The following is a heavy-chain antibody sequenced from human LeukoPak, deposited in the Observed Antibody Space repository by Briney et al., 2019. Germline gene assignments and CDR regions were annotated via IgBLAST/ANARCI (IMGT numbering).Heavy chain of an antibody. CDR1: GYTLTELS. V-gene: IGHV1-24*01. J-gene: IGHJ4*02. CDR2: FDPEDGET. Sequence: ASVKVSCKVSGYTLTELSMHWVRQAPGKGLGWMGGFDPEDGETIYAQKFQGRVTMTEDTSTDTAYMELSSLRSEDTAVYYCATGINQLLLFDYWGQGTLVTVSS. D-gene: IGHD2-2*01. CDR3: ATGINQLLLFDY.